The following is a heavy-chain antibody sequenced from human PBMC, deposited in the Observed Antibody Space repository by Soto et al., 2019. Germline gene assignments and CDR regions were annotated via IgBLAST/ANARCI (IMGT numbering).Heavy chain of an antibody. CDR3: ARSKHSSCWYSPYYGMDV. CDR2: IDWDDDK. Sequence: SGPTLVNPTQTLTLTCTFSGFSLSTSGMCVSWIRQPPGKALEWLALIDWDDDKYYSTSLKTRLTISKDTSKNQVVLTMTNMDPVDTATYYCARSKHSSCWYSPYYGMDVWGQGTTVTVSS. CDR1: GFSLSTSGMC. J-gene: IGHJ6*02. V-gene: IGHV2-70*01. D-gene: IGHD6-19*01.